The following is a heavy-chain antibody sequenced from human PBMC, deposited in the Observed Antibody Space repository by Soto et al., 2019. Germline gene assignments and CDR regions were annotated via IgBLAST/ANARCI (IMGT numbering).Heavy chain of an antibody. J-gene: IGHJ6*02. V-gene: IGHV6-1*01. Sequence: PSQTLSLTCAISGDSVSSNSAAWNWIRQSPSRGLEWLGRTYYRSKWYNDYAVSVKSRITINPDTSKNQFSLQLNCVTPEDTAVYYCARDYYDFWRGYDYYYYYGMDVWGQGTTVTVSS. D-gene: IGHD3-3*01. CDR1: GDSVSSNSAA. CDR2: TYYRSKWYN. CDR3: ARDYYDFWRGYDYYYYYGMDV.